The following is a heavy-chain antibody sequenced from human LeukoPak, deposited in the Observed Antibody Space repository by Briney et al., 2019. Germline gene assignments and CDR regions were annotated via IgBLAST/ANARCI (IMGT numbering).Heavy chain of an antibody. D-gene: IGHD5-18*01. Sequence: GGSLRLSCAASGFTFSSYSMNWVRQAPGKGLEWVSSISSSSSYIYYADSVKGRFTISRDNAKSSLYLQMNSLRAEDTAVYYCARSGYSYGYDYYYYYMDVWGKGTTVTVSS. V-gene: IGHV3-21*01. CDR3: ARSGYSYGYDYYYYYMDV. CDR1: GFTFSSYS. J-gene: IGHJ6*03. CDR2: ISSSSSYI.